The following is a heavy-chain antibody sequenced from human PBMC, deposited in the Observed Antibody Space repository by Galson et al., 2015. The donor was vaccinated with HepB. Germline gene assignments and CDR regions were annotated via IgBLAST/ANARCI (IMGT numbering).Heavy chain of an antibody. CDR3: ARRRTTYYFDY. D-gene: IGHD1-1*01. V-gene: IGHV3-23*01. CDR1: GFIFSHYV. J-gene: IGHJ4*02. Sequence: SLRLSCAASGFIFSHYVMSWVRQAPGKGLEWVSVISGNSGSTYYADSVKGRFTISRDNSKNTLYLQMNSLRAEDTAVYFCARRRTTYYFDYWGQGTLVTVSS. CDR2: ISGNSGST.